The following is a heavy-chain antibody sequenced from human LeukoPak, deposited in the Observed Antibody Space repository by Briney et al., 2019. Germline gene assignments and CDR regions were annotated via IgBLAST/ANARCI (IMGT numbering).Heavy chain of an antibody. CDR1: GGSISSYY. CDR2: IYYSGST. CDR3: ARREYSESYSRAFVH. Sequence: PSETLSLTSTVSGGSISSYYWSWIRQPPGKGLEWIGYIYYSGSTNYNPSLKSRVTISVDTSKNQFSLKLSSVTAADTAVYCCARREYSESYSRAFVHWGQGTLVTVSS. J-gene: IGHJ5*02. V-gene: IGHV4-59*08. D-gene: IGHD1-26*01.